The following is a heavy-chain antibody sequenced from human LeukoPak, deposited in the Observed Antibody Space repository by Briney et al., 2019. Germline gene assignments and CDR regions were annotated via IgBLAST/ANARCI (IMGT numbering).Heavy chain of an antibody. CDR3: VRDIQWRFDP. J-gene: IGHJ5*02. V-gene: IGHV1-18*01. Sequence: ASVTVSFKASGYIFTIYGISWVRQAPGQGLEWMGWISTNKGNTNYAQRLQGRVTMTTDTSTSTAYMELRSLRSDDTAIYYCVRDIQWRFDPWGQGTLVTVSS. CDR2: ISTNKGNT. D-gene: IGHD2-8*01. CDR1: GYIFTIYG.